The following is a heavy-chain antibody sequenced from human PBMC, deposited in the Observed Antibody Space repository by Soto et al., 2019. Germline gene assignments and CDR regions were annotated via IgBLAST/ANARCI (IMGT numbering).Heavy chain of an antibody. CDR2: MNPNSGNT. CDR3: ALPPVGAPYDGFSP. D-gene: IGHD2-15*01. J-gene: IGHJ5*02. V-gene: IGHV1-8*01. Sequence: GQGLEWMGWMNPNSGNTGYAQKFQGRVTMTRNTSISTAYMELSSLRSEDTAVYYCALPPVGAPYDGFSPWGQGTLVTVSA.